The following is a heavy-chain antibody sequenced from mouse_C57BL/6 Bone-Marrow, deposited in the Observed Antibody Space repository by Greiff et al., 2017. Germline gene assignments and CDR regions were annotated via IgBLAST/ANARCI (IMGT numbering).Heavy chain of an antibody. CDR2: IDPSDSYT. D-gene: IGHD2-10*02. CDR1: GYTFTSYW. CDR3: AGCMDY. V-gene: IGHV1-59*01. J-gene: IGHJ2*01. Sequence: QVQLQQSGAELVRPGTSVKLSCKASGYTFTSYWMHWVKQRPGQGLEWIGVIDPSDSYTNYNQKFKGKATLTVDTSSSPAYMQLSSLTSEDSSVYYCAGCMDYWGQGTPLTVSS.